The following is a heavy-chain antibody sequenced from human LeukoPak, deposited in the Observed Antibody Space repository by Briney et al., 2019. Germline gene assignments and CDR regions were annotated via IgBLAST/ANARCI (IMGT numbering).Heavy chain of an antibody. CDR2: ISSSGSTI. CDR1: GFTFSSYE. CDR3: ARVAGTSFDP. V-gene: IGHV3-48*03. Sequence: PGGSLRPSCAASGFTFSSYEMNWVRQAPGKGLEWVSYISSSGSTIYYADSVKGRFTISRDNAKNSLYLQMNSLRAEDTAVYYCARVAGTSFDPWGQGTLVTVSS. J-gene: IGHJ5*02. D-gene: IGHD6-13*01.